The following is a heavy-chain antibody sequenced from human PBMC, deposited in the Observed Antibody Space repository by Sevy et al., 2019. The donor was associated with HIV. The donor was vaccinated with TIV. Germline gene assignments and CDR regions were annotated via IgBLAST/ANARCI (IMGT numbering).Heavy chain of an antibody. CDR1: GFSFSTYA. J-gene: IGHJ4*02. V-gene: IGHV3-23*01. D-gene: IGHD3-3*01. Sequence: GGSLRLSCAASGFSFSTYAMTWVRQAPGKGLEWVSGISGSGTITYYTDSVKGRFTISRDNSKNTVYLQMNNLRAEDTAVYYCGKVSIFGVGGFYDYWGQGTLVTVSS. CDR2: ISGSGTIT. CDR3: GKVSIFGVGGFYDY.